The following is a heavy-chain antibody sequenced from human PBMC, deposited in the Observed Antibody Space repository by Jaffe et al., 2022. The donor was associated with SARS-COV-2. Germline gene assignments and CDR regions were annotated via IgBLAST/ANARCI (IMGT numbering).Heavy chain of an antibody. Sequence: QVQLQESGPGLVKPSETLSLTCTVSGGSISSYFWSWIRQPPGKGLEWIGYIYYTGGTNYNPSLKSRVTISVDTSKNHYSLKLSSVTAADTAVYYCARDQGGSPSYAFDIWGQGTMVTVSS. V-gene: IGHV4-59*01. CDR3: ARDQGGSPSYAFDI. D-gene: IGHD1-26*01. J-gene: IGHJ3*02. CDR1: GGSISSYF. CDR2: IYYTGGT.